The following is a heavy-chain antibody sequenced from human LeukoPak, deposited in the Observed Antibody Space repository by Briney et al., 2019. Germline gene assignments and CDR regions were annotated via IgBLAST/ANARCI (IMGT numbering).Heavy chain of an antibody. Sequence: PSETLSLTCTVSGGSISSFYWSWIRQAPGKGLEWIGYIYYSGNINYNPSLKSRVTISVDTSKNQFSLKLSSVTAADTAVYYCAREDPQTTVPEGMDVWGQGTTVTVSS. V-gene: IGHV4-59*01. CDR3: AREDPQTTVPEGMDV. D-gene: IGHD4-17*01. CDR1: GGSISSFY. J-gene: IGHJ6*02. CDR2: IYYSGNI.